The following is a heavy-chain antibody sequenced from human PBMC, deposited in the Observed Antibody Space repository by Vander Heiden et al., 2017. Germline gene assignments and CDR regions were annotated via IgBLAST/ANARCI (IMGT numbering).Heavy chain of an antibody. CDR2: IKQDGSEK. V-gene: IGHV3-7*01. J-gene: IGHJ6*02. CDR1: GFTFSSYW. CDR3: ANAAAGPYYYYGMDV. Sequence: DAQLVGSEGGWVQPGGSSRRSSAASGFTFSSYWMSWVRQAPGKGLEWVANIKQDGSEKYYVDSVKGRFTISRDNAKNSLYLQMNSLRAEDTAVYYCANAAAGPYYYYGMDVWGQGTTVTVSS. D-gene: IGHD6-13*01.